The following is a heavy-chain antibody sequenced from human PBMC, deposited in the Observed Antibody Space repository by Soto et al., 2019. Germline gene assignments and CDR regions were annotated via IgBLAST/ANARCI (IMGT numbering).Heavy chain of an antibody. CDR1: GFTFSSYA. V-gene: IGHV3-30-3*01. CDR2: ISYDGSNK. J-gene: IGHJ4*02. D-gene: IGHD2-2*01. CDR3: ATWIVPTSLNYFDY. Sequence: GGSLRLSCAASGFTFSSYAMHWVRQAPGKGLEWVAVISYDGSNKYYADSVKGRFTISRDNSKNTLYLQMNSLRAEDTAVYYCATWIVPTSLNYFDYWGQGTLVTVSS.